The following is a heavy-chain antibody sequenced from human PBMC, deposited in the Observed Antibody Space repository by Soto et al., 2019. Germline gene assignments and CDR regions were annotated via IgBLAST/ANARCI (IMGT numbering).Heavy chain of an antibody. CDR2: MNPNSGNT. J-gene: IGHJ4*02. CDR3: ARERAVAGLGY. CDR1: GYTFTSYD. Sequence: QVQLVPSGAEVKKPGASVKFSCKASGYTFTSYDINWVRQATGQGLEWMGWMNPNSGNTGYAQKFQGRVTMTRNISISTAYIALSSLRSEVTAVYYCARERAVAGLGYWGQGTLVTVSS. V-gene: IGHV1-8*01. D-gene: IGHD6-19*01.